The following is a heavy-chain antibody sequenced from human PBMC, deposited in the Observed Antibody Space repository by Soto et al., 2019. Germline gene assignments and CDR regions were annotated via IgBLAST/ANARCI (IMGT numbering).Heavy chain of an antibody. CDR3: ARDCSSTSCYYHPLSPYGDYGRTPYYMDV. Sequence: ASVKVSCKASGGTFSSYTISWVRQAPGQGLEWMGRIIPILGIANYAQKFQGRVTITADKSTSTAYMELSSLRSEDTAVYYCARDCSSTSCYYHPLSPYGDYGRTPYYMDVWGKGTTVTVSS. V-gene: IGHV1-69*04. D-gene: IGHD2-2*01. CDR2: IIPILGIA. J-gene: IGHJ6*03. CDR1: GGTFSSYT.